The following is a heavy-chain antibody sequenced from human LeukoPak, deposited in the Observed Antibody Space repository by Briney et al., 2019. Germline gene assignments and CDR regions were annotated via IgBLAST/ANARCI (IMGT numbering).Heavy chain of an antibody. V-gene: IGHV4-39*01. CDR1: GGSISSSSYY. Sequence: SETLSLTCTVSGGSISSSSYYWGWIRQPPGKGLEWIGSIYYSGSTYYNPSLESRVTMSVDTSKNQFSLKLSSVTAADTAVYYCARPGYGDYYYGMDVWGQGTTVTVSS. J-gene: IGHJ6*02. D-gene: IGHD5-18*01. CDR2: IYYSGST. CDR3: ARPGYGDYYYGMDV.